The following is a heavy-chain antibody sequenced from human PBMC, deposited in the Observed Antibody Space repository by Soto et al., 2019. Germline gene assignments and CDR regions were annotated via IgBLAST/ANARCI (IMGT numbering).Heavy chain of an antibody. CDR3: ARDPRYCSSTSCRRGYYYGMDG. CDR2: IIPIFGSA. V-gene: IGHV1-69*13. Sequence: ASVKVSCKASGGTFSSYAISWVRQAPGQGLEWMGGIIPIFGSANYAQKFQGRATITADESTSTAYMELSSLRSEDTAVYYCARDPRYCSSTSCRRGYYYGMDGWGQGTTVTVSS. CDR1: GGTFSSYA. D-gene: IGHD2-2*01. J-gene: IGHJ6*02.